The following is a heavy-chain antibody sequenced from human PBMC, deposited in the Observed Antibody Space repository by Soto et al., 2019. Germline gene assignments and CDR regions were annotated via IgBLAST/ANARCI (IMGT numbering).Heavy chain of an antibody. CDR1: GFSFSDYS. J-gene: IGHJ6*02. CDR3: AREPERIAAAGGMDV. CDR2: LTPTGTT. V-gene: IGHV3-23*01. Sequence: EVHLLESGGGLVHPGGSLRLSCVASGFSFSDYSMTWVRQGPGRGLEWVATLTPTGTTFYADSVKGRFTISRDNSKNSLYLQMNSLRAEDTAVYYCAREPERIAAAGGMDVWGQGTTVTVSS. D-gene: IGHD6-13*01.